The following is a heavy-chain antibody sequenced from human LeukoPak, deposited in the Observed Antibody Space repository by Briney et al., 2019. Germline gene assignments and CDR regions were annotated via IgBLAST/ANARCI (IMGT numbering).Heavy chain of an antibody. D-gene: IGHD2-2*01. V-gene: IGHV4-34*01. CDR1: GGSFSGYY. J-gene: IGHJ5*02. CDR2: INHSGST. CDR3: ARWTEVPAFNWFDP. Sequence: PSETLSLTCAVYGGSFSGYYWSWIRQPPGKGLEWIGEINHSGSTNYNPSLKSRVTISVDTSKNQFSLKLSSVTAADSAVYYCARWTEVPAFNWFDPWGQGTLVTVSS.